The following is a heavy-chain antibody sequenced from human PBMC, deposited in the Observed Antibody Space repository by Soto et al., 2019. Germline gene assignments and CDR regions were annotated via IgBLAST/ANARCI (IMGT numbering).Heavy chain of an antibody. V-gene: IGHV1-18*01. CDR2: ISAYNGNT. D-gene: IGHD3-16*01. Sequence: QVQLVQSGAEVKKPGASVKVSCKASGYTFTSYGISWVRQAPGQGLEWMGWISAYNGNTKYAQKLQGRVTMTTDTAASTAYMELRSLRSDDEAVYYCARDLVLGGDLDLYGPYYCSMDVWGKGTTVTGSS. CDR3: ARDLVLGGDLDLYGPYYCSMDV. CDR1: GYTFTSYG. J-gene: IGHJ6*03.